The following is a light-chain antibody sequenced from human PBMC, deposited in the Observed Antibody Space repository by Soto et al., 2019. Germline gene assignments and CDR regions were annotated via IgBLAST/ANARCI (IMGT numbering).Light chain of an antibody. J-gene: IGKJ1*01. CDR2: GAS. CDR3: QQYGSSGT. V-gene: IGKV4-1*01. CDR1: QSVLYSSNDKNY. Sequence: DLVMTHSPYSLAVALGERATINCKSSQSVLYSSNDKNYLAWYQQKPGQAPRLLIYGASNRATGIPDRFSGSGSGTDFTLTISRLEPEDFAVYYCQQYGSSGTFGQGTKVDI.